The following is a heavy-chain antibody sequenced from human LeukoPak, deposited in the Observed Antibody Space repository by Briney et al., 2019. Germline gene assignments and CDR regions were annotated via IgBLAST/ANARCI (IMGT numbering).Heavy chain of an antibody. Sequence: GGSLRLSCAASGFTFSSYAMSWVRQAPGKGLVWVLAISGSGGSTYYADSVKGRFTISRDNSKNTLYLQMNSLRAEDTAVYYCAKDRDGYKSGDFDYWGQGTLVTVSS. CDR3: AKDRDGYKSGDFDY. J-gene: IGHJ4*02. D-gene: IGHD5-24*01. CDR1: GFTFSSYA. CDR2: ISGSGGST. V-gene: IGHV3-23*01.